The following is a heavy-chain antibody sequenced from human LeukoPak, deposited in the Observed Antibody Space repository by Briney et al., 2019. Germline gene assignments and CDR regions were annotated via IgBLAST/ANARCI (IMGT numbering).Heavy chain of an antibody. Sequence: SQTLSLTCAISGDSVSANGAAWNWIRQSPSRGLEWLGRTYYRSKWYNDYAISVKSRITINPDTSKNQFSLQLNSVTPEDTAVYYCARVPYYDFQADAFDIWGQGTMVTVSS. D-gene: IGHD3-3*01. CDR1: GDSVSANGAA. J-gene: IGHJ3*02. CDR3: ARVPYYDFQADAFDI. V-gene: IGHV6-1*01. CDR2: TYYRSKWYN.